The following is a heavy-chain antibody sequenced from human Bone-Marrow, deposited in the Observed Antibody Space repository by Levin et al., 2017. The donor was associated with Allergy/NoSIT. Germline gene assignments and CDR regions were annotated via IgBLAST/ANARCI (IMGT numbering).Heavy chain of an antibody. D-gene: IGHD6-13*01. CDR3: ARHASYSSSWYEADY. V-gene: IGHV5-51*01. CDR2: IYPGDSDT. J-gene: IGHJ4*02. CDR1: GYSFTSYW. Sequence: KVSCKGSGYSFTSYWIGWVRQLPGKGLEWMGIIYPGDSDTRYSPSFQGQVTISADKSISTAYLQWSSLKASDTAMYYCARHASYSSSWYEADYWGQGTLVTVSS.